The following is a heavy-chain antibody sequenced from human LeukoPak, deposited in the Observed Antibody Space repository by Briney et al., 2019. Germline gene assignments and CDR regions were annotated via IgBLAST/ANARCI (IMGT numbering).Heavy chain of an antibody. Sequence: SETLSLTCAVVGGSIGSRDENWNWIRQPPGKGLEWIGNVDYNGNIYYSPSLKSRALVSVDTSENQVSLRLTSVTAADTAVYFCARSNHFWSGFLDTWGQGTLVTVSS. CDR3: ARSNHFWSGFLDT. V-gene: IGHV4-39*07. CDR1: GGSIGSRDEN. CDR2: VDYNGNI. D-gene: IGHD3-3*02. J-gene: IGHJ4*02.